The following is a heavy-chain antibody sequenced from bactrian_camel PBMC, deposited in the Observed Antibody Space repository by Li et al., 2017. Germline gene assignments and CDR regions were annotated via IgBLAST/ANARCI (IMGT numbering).Heavy chain of an antibody. CDR3: ATALYGGTDLGY. D-gene: IGHD5*01. J-gene: IGHJ6*01. CDR2: RDEQGIT. Sequence: HVQLVESGGGSVQAGGSLKLSCHASGYEFLSCAVAWYRQVPGKERELVSRRDEQGITIYADSVKGRFTISRDNAKNTVALQMNNLKSEDTALYYCATALYGGTDLGYWGQGTQVTVS. CDR1: GYEFLSCA. V-gene: IGHV3S9*01.